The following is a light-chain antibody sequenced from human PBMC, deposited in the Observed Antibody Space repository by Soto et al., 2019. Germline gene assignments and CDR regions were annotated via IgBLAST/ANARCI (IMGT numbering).Light chain of an antibody. Sequence: DIQMTQSPSTLSASVGDRVTITCRASQSISSWLAWYQQKPGKAPKLLIYKASSLESGVPSRFSGSGSGTEFTLNISSLQPDDFATYYCQQYNSYLFGQGTKVDIK. CDR1: QSISSW. CDR3: QQYNSYL. CDR2: KAS. V-gene: IGKV1-5*03. J-gene: IGKJ1*01.